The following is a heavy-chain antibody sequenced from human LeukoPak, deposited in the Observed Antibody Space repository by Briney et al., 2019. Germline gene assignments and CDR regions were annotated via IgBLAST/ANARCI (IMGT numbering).Heavy chain of an antibody. D-gene: IGHD6-13*01. V-gene: IGHV3-43D*03. CDR2: ISWDGGST. CDR1: GFTFDDYA. J-gene: IGHJ6*03. Sequence: GGSLRLSCAASGFTFDDYAMHWVRQAPGKGLEWVSLISWDGGSTYYADSVKGRFTISRDNSKNSLYLQMNSLRAEDTALYYCAKAQQLVQDYYYMDVWGKGTTVTVSS. CDR3: AKAQQLVQDYYYMDV.